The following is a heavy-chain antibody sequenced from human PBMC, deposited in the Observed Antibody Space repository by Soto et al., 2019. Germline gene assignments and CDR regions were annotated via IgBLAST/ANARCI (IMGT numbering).Heavy chain of an antibody. J-gene: IGHJ5*02. CDR1: GGSISSSSYY. CDR3: ARHQGLYDYVWGSYRSNWFDP. Sequence: SETLSLTCTVSGGSISSSSYYWGWIRQPPGKGLEWIGSIYYSGSTYYNPSLKNRVTISVDTSKNQFSLKLSSVTAADTAVYYCARHQGLYDYVWGSYRSNWFDPWGQGTLVTVSS. CDR2: IYYSGST. D-gene: IGHD3-16*02. V-gene: IGHV4-39*01.